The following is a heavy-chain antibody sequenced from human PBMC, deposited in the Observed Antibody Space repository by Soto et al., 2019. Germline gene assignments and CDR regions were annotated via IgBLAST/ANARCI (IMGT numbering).Heavy chain of an antibody. J-gene: IGHJ3*02. CDR2: IYYSGST. CDR3: ARVKHIVVVTAAFDI. V-gene: IGHV4-61*01. D-gene: IGHD2-21*02. Sequence: SETLSLTCTVSGGSVSSGIYYWSWIRQPPGKGLEWIGYIYYSGSTNYNPSLKSRVTISVDTSKNQFSLKLSSVTAADTAVYYCARVKHIVVVTAAFDIWGQGTMVTVSS. CDR1: GGSVSSGIYY.